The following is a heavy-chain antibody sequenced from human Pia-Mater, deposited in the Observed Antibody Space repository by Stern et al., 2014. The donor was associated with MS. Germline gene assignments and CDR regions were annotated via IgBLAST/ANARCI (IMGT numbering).Heavy chain of an antibody. CDR2: IYTDGST. D-gene: IGHD3-3*01. CDR3: ARAIFGVNTAAMAPDAFDS. J-gene: IGHJ3*01. V-gene: IGHV3-53*01. CDR1: GFIVSKNY. Sequence: EVQLEESGGGLIQPGGSLRLSCAAPGFIVSKNYMSWVRQAPGKGLEWVSLIYTDGSTYYAGSVKGRFTISRDSSKNKLFLKMNSLRAEDTAMYYCARAIFGVNTAAMAPDAFDSWGQGTMVTVSS.